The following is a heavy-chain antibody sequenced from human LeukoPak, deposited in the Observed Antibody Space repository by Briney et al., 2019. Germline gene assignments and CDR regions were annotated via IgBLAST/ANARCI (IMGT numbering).Heavy chain of an antibody. CDR1: GGSISSSNYY. J-gene: IGHJ4*02. D-gene: IGHD6-13*01. V-gene: IGHV4-39*01. Sequence: SETLSLTCTVSGGSISSSNYYWGWIRQPPGKGLEWIGSIYYSGSTYYNPSLKSRVTISVDTSRNQFSLKLTSVTAADTAVYYCARHSGPYCSSWFDYWGQGTLVTVSS. CDR2: IYYSGST. CDR3: ARHSGPYCSSWFDY.